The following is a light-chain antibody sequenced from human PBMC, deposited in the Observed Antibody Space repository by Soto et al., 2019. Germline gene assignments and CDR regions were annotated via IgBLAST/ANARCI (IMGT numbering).Light chain of an antibody. Sequence: IQMTQYPSTLSASVGDRVSITCRASQSVSKWLAWYQQKPGKAPKLLIYAASTLQSGVPSRFSGSGSGTDFTLTISSLQPEDFATYFCQQSYSTPPWTFGQGTNVDIK. J-gene: IGKJ1*01. CDR3: QQSYSTPPWT. CDR2: AAS. CDR1: QSVSKW. V-gene: IGKV1-39*01.